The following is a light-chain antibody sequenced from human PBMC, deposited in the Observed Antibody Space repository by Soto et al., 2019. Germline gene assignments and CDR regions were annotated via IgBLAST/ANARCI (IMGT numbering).Light chain of an antibody. CDR3: QQYHSTSWT. J-gene: IGKJ1*01. CDR2: WAS. CDR1: QSVFYSPTNKNC. V-gene: IGKV4-1*01. Sequence: DIVMTQSPDSLAVSLGERATLNCKSSQSVFYSPTNKNCLAWYQQKPGQPPRLLIYWASTRESGVPDRFSGGGSGTDFTLTISSLQAEDVAVYYCQQYHSTSWTFGQGTKVEIK.